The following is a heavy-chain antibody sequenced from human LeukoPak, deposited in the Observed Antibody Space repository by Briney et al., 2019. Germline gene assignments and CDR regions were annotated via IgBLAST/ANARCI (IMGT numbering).Heavy chain of an antibody. V-gene: IGHV3-23*01. CDR1: GFTFSTHA. CDR3: ARAPGYSSGYFDS. CDR2: ISGPGGTT. D-gene: IGHD6-19*01. J-gene: IGHJ4*02. Sequence: GGSLRLSCVVSGFTFSTHAMTWVRQAPGKGLERVSDISGPGGTTYYAASVKGRFTISRDNSKNSLYLQMNSLRAEDTAVYYCARAPGYSSGYFDSWGQGTLVTVSS.